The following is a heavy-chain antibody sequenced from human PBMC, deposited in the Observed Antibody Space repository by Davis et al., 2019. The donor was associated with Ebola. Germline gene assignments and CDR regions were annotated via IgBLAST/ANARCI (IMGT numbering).Heavy chain of an antibody. CDR2: IYYSGST. CDR1: GGSISSGGYY. D-gene: IGHD5-18*01. J-gene: IGHJ4*02. Sequence: SETLSLTCTVSGGSISSGGYYWSWIRQPPGKGLEWIGYIYYSGSTNYNPSLKSRVTISVDTSKNQSSLKLSSVTAADTAVYYCARPGYSYGFDYWGQGTLVTVSS. CDR3: ARPGYSYGFDY. V-gene: IGHV4-61*08.